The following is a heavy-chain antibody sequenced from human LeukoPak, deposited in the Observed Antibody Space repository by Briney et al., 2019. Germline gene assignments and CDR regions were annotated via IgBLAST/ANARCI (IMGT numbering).Heavy chain of an antibody. CDR1: GFTFSDYA. Sequence: GGSLRLSCAASGFTFSDYAMSWVRQAPGKGLEWVSTIGGSGIATYYADSVKGRFTISRDNSKNTVFLQMNSLRTEDTAVYYCAKDGMMVAATPVDYWGQGTLVTVSS. CDR2: IGGSGIAT. D-gene: IGHD2-15*01. CDR3: AKDGMMVAATPVDY. V-gene: IGHV3-23*01. J-gene: IGHJ4*02.